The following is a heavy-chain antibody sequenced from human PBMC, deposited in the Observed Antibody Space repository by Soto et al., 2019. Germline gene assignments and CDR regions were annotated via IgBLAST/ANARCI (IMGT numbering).Heavy chain of an antibody. CDR3: AREGAVDTAMGGDFDY. J-gene: IGHJ4*02. V-gene: IGHV4-38-2*02. CDR2: IYHSGST. D-gene: IGHD5-18*01. Sequence: SETLSLTCAVSGYSISSGYYWGWIRQPPGKGLEWIGSIYHSGSTYYNPPLKSRVTISVDTSKNQFSLKLSSVTAADTAVYYCAREGAVDTAMGGDFDYWGQGTLVTVS. CDR1: GYSISSGYY.